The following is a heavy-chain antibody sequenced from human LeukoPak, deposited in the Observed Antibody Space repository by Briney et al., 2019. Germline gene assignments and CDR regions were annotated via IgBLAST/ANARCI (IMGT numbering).Heavy chain of an antibody. D-gene: IGHD2-8*01. CDR1: GGSISSSSYY. Sequence: SETLSLTCTVSGGSISSSSYYWGWIRQPPGKGLEWIGSIYYSGSTYYNPSLKSRVTISVDTSKNQFSLKLSSVTAADTAVYYCARGVSRGAFDIWGQGTMVTVSS. V-gene: IGHV4-39*07. CDR2: IYYSGST. J-gene: IGHJ3*02. CDR3: ARGVSRGAFDI.